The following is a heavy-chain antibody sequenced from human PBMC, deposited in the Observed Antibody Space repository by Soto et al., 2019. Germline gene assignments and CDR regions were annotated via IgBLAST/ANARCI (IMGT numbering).Heavy chain of an antibody. CDR1: GSTFSTYW. V-gene: IGHV3-74*01. CDR3: KTDVIVVPSSNGPRDY. CDR2: INSDGSRK. J-gene: IGHJ4*02. Sequence: GGSLRLSCAASGSTFSTYWMHWVRQLPGKGLVWVSRINSDGSRKTYADSVRGRFTVSRDNAKNTLYLQMNSLRDEDTAVYYCKTDVIVVPSSNGPRDYWGQGTLVTVSS. D-gene: IGHD2-2*01.